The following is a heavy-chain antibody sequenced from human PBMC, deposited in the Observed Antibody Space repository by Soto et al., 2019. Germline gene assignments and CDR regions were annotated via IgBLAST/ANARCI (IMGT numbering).Heavy chain of an antibody. CDR2: INPNSGGT. V-gene: IGHV1-2*04. CDR1: GYTFTGYY. D-gene: IGHD5-18*01. CDR3: ARDRKYSYGFAYYYYGMDV. J-gene: IGHJ6*02. Sequence: ASVKVSCKASGYTFTGYYMHWVRQAPGQGLEWMGWINPNSGGTNYAQKFQGWVTMTRDTSISTAYMELSRLRSDDTAVYYCARDRKYSYGFAYYYYGMDVWGQGTTVAVSS.